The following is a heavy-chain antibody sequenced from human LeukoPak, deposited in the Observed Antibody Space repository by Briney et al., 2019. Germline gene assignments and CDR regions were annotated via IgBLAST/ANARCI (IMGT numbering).Heavy chain of an antibody. V-gene: IGHV3-23*01. J-gene: IGHJ4*02. Sequence: TGGSLRLSCAASRFTFSSYAMSWVRQAPGKGLEWVSAISGSGGSTYYADSVKGRFTISRDNSKNTLYLQMNSLRAEDTAVYYCAKTMVRGVIVYWGQGTLVTASS. CDR1: RFTFSSYA. D-gene: IGHD3-10*01. CDR3: AKTMVRGVIVY. CDR2: ISGSGGST.